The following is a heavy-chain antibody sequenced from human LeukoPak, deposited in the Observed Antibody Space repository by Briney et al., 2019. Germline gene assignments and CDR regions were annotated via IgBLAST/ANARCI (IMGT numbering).Heavy chain of an antibody. CDR2: ICPDGTVT. D-gene: IGHD3-10*01. Sequence: GGSLRLSCAASGFTFSTYCMHWVRQAPGKGPMWVSRICPDGTVTNYADSVKARFIISRDNARNTVYLQMNSLRAEDTAIYYCARGRMVRFYYFDYWGQGTLVTVSS. V-gene: IGHV3-74*01. CDR1: GFTFSTYC. CDR3: ARGRMVRFYYFDY. J-gene: IGHJ4*02.